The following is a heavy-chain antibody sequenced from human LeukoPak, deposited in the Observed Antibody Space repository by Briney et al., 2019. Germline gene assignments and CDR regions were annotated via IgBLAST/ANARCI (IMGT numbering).Heavy chain of an antibody. CDR1: GGSFSGYY. CDR3: ASRIQLWLGSRFGYHFDY. CDR2: INHSGST. V-gene: IGHV4-34*01. Sequence: SETLPLTCTVYGGSFSGYYWSWIRQPPGKGLEWIGEINHSGSTNYNPSLKSRVTISVDTSKNQFSLKLSSVTAADTAVYYCASRIQLWLGSRFGYHFDYWGQGTLVTVSS. D-gene: IGHD5-18*01. J-gene: IGHJ4*02.